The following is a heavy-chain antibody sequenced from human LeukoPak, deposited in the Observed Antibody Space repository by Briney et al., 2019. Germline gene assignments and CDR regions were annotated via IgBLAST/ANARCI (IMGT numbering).Heavy chain of an antibody. CDR3: ATNRLNYYDSSGAFDI. J-gene: IGHJ3*02. CDR2: IYYSGST. V-gene: IGHV4-61*01. CDR1: GVSVSSGSYY. D-gene: IGHD3-22*01. Sequence: SETLSLTCTVSGVSVSSGSYYWSWIRQPPGKGLEWIGYIYYSGSTNYNPSLKSRVTISVDTSKNQFSLKLSSVTAADTAVYYCATNRLNYYDSSGAFDIWGQGTMVTVSS.